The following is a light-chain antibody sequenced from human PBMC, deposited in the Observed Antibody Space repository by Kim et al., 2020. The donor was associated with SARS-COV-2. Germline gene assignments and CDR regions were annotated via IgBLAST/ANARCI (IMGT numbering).Light chain of an antibody. CDR3: QQYGSSPRT. CDR2: GAS. Sequence: EIVLTQSPCTLSLSPGERATLSCRASQCVSSNYLAWYQQKPGQAPRLLIHGASSRDTGIPERFSGSGSGTEFTLTISRLQPDDFAVYYCQQYGSSPRTFGQGTKVDIK. CDR1: QCVSSNY. J-gene: IGKJ1*01. V-gene: IGKV3-20*01.